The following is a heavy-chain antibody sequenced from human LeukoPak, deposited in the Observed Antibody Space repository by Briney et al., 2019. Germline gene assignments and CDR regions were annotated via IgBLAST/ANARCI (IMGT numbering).Heavy chain of an antibody. D-gene: IGHD2-2*01. CDR2: IRYDGSNK. Sequence: GGSLRLSCAASGFTFSSYGMHWVRQAPGKGLEWVAFIRYDGSNKYYADSVKGRFTISRDNSKNTLYLQMHSLRAEDTAVCYCAKDSRYCSSTSCYQQMGGVDYWGQGTLVTVSS. CDR3: AKDSRYCSSTSCYQQMGGVDY. V-gene: IGHV3-30*02. CDR1: GFTFSSYG. J-gene: IGHJ4*02.